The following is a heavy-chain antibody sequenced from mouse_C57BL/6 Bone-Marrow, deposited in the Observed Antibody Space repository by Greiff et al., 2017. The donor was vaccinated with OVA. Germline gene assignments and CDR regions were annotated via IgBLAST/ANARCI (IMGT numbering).Heavy chain of an antibody. Sequence: QVQLQQSGPGLVAPSQSLSITCTVSGFSLTSYGVSWVRQPPGKGLEWLGVIWGDGSTNYHSALISRLSISKDNAKSQVFLKLNSLQTDDTATYYCAKPGGPLYYYGSSGSFDVWGTGTTVTVSS. CDR1: GFSLTSYG. CDR2: IWGDGST. CDR3: AKPGGPLYYYGSSGSFDV. D-gene: IGHD1-1*01. V-gene: IGHV2-3*01. J-gene: IGHJ1*03.